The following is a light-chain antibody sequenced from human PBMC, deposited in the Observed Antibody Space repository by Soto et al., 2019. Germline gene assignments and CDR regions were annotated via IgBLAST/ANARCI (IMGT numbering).Light chain of an antibody. V-gene: IGKV1-16*02. Sequence: DIQLTQSPSSLSASVGDRVTITCRASQGINNYLAWFQQKPGRATKSLIYAASSLQSGVPSKFSGSGSGTDFTLTISSLQPEDVATYYCQQYNSDPLTFGQGTRLEIK. CDR1: QGINNY. CDR3: QQYNSDPLT. J-gene: IGKJ5*01. CDR2: AAS.